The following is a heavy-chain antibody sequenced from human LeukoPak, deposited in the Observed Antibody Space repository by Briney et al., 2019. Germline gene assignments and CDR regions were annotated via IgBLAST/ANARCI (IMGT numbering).Heavy chain of an antibody. CDR1: GGSFSGYY. J-gene: IGHJ6*03. D-gene: IGHD2-2*02. CDR3: ARGRRYCSSTSCYTAGAYYYYYYYMDV. Sequence: SETLSLTCAVYGGSFSGYYWSWIRQPPGKGLEWIGEINHSGSTNYNPSLKSRVTISVDTSKNQYSLKLSSVTAADTAVYYCARGRRYCSSTSCYTAGAYYYYYYYMDVWGKGTTVTVSS. CDR2: INHSGST. V-gene: IGHV4-34*01.